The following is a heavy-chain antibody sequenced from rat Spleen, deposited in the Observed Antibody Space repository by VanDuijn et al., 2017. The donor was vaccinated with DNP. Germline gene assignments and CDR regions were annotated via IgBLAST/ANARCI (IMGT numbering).Heavy chain of an antibody. V-gene: IGHV5-22*01. J-gene: IGHJ2*01. Sequence: EVQLVESGGGLVQPGRSLKLSCAASGFTFSDYYMAWVRQTPTKGLEWVAYTNYAGGSTYNGDSVKGRFTISRDNATRTLYLQINSLRSEAMATYYCARHVLPLRVWDYWGQGVMVTVSS. CDR3: ARHVLPLRVWDY. CDR1: GFTFSDYY. D-gene: IGHD1-4*01. CDR2: TNYAGGST.